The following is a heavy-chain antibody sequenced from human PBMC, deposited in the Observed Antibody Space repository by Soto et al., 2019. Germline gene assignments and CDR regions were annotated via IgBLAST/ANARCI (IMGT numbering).Heavy chain of an antibody. J-gene: IGHJ6*02. D-gene: IGHD2-2*01. V-gene: IGHV3-33*01. CDR1: GFTFRSYG. Sequence: GGSLRLSCAASGFTFRSYGIHWVRQAPGKGLEWVALIWFDGSKKYYVDYVKGRFAVSRDNSKNTLYLQMNSLRVEDTAVYYCARDRLVPYGYGMDVWGQGTTVTVSS. CDR2: IWFDGSKK. CDR3: ARDRLVPYGYGMDV.